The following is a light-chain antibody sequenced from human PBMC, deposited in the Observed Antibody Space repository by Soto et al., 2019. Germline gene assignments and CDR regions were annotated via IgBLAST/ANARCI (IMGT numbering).Light chain of an antibody. V-gene: IGKV2-28*01. CDR3: MQTLQSWT. Sequence: DIVMTQSPLSLPVTPGEPASISCRSSQSLLHSNGYNYLDWYLQKPGQSPQLLIYLGSNRASGVPDRISGSGSGTNFTLEISRVEADDVGVYYCMQTLQSWTFGQGTKVEIK. CDR1: QSLLHSNGYNY. CDR2: LGS. J-gene: IGKJ1*01.